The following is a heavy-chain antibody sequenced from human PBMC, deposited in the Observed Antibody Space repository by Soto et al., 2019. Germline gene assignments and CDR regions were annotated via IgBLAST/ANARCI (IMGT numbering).Heavy chain of an antibody. CDR3: AKGDFGESYSGVLAS. D-gene: IGHD1-26*01. CDR2: ISWNSGNI. J-gene: IGHJ4*02. V-gene: IGHV3-9*01. CDR1: GFTFGDYA. Sequence: GGSLRLSCAASGFTFGDYAMHWVRQAPGKGLEWVSCISWNSGNIDYADSVKGRFTVSRDNTKNSLSLQMNSLRPEDTALYYCAKGDFGESYSGVLASWGQGTLVTVSS.